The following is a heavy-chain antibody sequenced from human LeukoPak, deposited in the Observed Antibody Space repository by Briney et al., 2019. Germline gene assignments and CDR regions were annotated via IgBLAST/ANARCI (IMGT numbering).Heavy chain of an antibody. CDR3: ARGPHYALGIYFDY. CDR1: GGSISSSNW. Sequence: SETLSLTCAVSGGSISSSNWWNWVRQTPGKGLEWIGEIYHRGNTHYNPSLKSRVTMSVDTSTNQFSLRVNSVTAADTAVYYCARGPHYALGIYFDYWGQGTLVTVSS. V-gene: IGHV4-4*02. J-gene: IGHJ4*02. D-gene: IGHD7-27*01. CDR2: IYHRGNT.